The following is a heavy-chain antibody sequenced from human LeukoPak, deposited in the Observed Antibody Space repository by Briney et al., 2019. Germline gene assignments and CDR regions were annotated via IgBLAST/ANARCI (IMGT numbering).Heavy chain of an antibody. CDR3: ARGETTVTYNWFDP. CDR2: TYYRSKWYN. CDR1: GDSVSSNSAA. D-gene: IGHD4-17*01. Sequence: SQALSLTCAISGDSVSSNSAAWNWIRQSPSRGLEWLGRTYYRSKWYNDYAVSVKSRITINPDTSKNQFSLQLNSVTPEDTAVYYCARGETTVTYNWFDPWGQGTLVTVSS. J-gene: IGHJ5*02. V-gene: IGHV6-1*01.